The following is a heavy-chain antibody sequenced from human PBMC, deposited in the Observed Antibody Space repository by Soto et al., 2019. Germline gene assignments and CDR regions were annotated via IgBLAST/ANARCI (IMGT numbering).Heavy chain of an antibody. V-gene: IGHV3-21*06. CDR2: ISSSSSYI. CDR3: ARDRHYYDFWSCTPPFDY. CDR1: GFTFSSYS. Sequence: EVQLVESGGGLVKPGGSLRLSCAASGFTFSSYSMNWVRQAPGKGLEWVSSISSSSSYIYYADSVKGRCTISRDNAKNSLYLQMNSLRAEDTAVYYCARDRHYYDFWSCTPPFDYWGQGTLVTVSS. J-gene: IGHJ4*02. D-gene: IGHD3-3*01.